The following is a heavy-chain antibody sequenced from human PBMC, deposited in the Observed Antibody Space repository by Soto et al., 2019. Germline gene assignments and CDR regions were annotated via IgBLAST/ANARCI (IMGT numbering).Heavy chain of an antibody. CDR1: GGSISSGGYS. D-gene: IGHD6-13*01. J-gene: IGHJ5*02. Sequence: SETRSLTCAFSGGSISSGGYSLSWIRQPPGKGLEWIGYIYHSGSTYYNPSLKSRVTISVDKSKNQFSLTLNSVTAADTAVYYCARVAVAAAAPFDPWGQGTLVTVSS. CDR3: ARVAVAAAAPFDP. CDR2: IYHSGST. V-gene: IGHV4-30-2*01.